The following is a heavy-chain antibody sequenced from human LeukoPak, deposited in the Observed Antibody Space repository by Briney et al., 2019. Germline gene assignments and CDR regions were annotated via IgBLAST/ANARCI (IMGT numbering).Heavy chain of an antibody. V-gene: IGHV4-39*07. J-gene: IGHJ4*02. CDR3: ARVTGYMIEDYFDY. Sequence: SETLSLTCTVSGGSISSSSYYWGWIRQPPGTGLEWIGSIYYSGSTYYNPSLKGRVTISVDTSKNQFSLKLSSVTAADTAVYYCARVTGYMIEDYFDYWGQGTLVTVSS. CDR2: IYYSGST. CDR1: GGSISSSSYY. D-gene: IGHD3-9*01.